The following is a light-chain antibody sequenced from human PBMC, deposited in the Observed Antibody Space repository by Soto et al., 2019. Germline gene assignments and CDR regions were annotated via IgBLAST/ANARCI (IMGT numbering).Light chain of an antibody. J-gene: IGKJ1*01. CDR2: AAS. CDR1: QGISSY. CDR3: QQLDSYPRT. V-gene: IGKV1-9*01. Sequence: IQLTQSPSSLSASVGDRVTITCRASQGISSYLAWYQQKPGKAPNLLIYAASTLQSGVPSRFSGSGSGTHFTLTISSLRPEDFATYYCQQLDSYPRTFGQGTKVQIK.